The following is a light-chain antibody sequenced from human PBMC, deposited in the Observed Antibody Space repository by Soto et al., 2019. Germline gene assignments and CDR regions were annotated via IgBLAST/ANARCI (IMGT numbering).Light chain of an antibody. CDR3: QQRSNWPRLT. J-gene: IGKJ4*01. CDR2: DAS. Sequence: EIVMTQSPATLSVSPWESATLSCRASQRISRNLAWYQQKPGQAPRLLIYDASNRATGIPARFSGSGSGTDFTLTISSLEPEDFAVYYCQQRSNWPRLTFGGGTKVDI. V-gene: IGKV3-11*01. CDR1: QRISRN.